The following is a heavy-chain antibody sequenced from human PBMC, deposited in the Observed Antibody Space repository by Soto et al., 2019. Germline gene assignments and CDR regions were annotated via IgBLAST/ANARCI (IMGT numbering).Heavy chain of an antibody. V-gene: IGHV1-18*04. CDR1: GSTFTSYG. D-gene: IGHD1-20*01. Sequence: QVKVVQSGAEVKKPGASVNVSCNVSGSTFTSYGINWERQAPGQGLEWIGLISAYNGNTIYADYLQGRVTMTTDTSTSTAYMELRCLTSDDTALYYCAIGSLVLTATPAYWGPGTVVTVSA. J-gene: IGHJ4*02. CDR3: AIGSLVLTATPAY. CDR2: ISAYNGNT.